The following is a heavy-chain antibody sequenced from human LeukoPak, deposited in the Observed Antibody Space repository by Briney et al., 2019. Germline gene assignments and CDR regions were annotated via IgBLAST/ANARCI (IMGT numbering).Heavy chain of an antibody. CDR1: GGSFSNYY. CDR3: ARDYYDSSGPNWFDP. Sequence: SETLSLTCAVYGGSFSNYYWSWIRQSPGKGLEWIGEITHSGSTNYNPSLKSRVTISVDTSKNQFSLKLSSVTAADTAVYYCARDYYDSSGPNWFDPWGQGTLVTVSS. J-gene: IGHJ5*02. V-gene: IGHV4-34*01. D-gene: IGHD3-22*01. CDR2: ITHSGST.